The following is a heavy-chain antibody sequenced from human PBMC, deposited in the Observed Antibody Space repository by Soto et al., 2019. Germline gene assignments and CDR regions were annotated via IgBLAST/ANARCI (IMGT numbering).Heavy chain of an antibody. D-gene: IGHD6-13*01. CDR1: GYSFTSYW. J-gene: IGHJ6*02. Sequence: PGESLKISWKGSGYSFTSYWISWVRQMPGKGLEWMGRIDPSDSYTNYSPSFQGHVTISADKSISTAYLQWSSLKASDTAMYYCARLQQLDYYYYGMDVWGQGTTVTVSS. CDR3: ARLQQLDYYYYGMDV. V-gene: IGHV5-10-1*01. CDR2: IDPSDSYT.